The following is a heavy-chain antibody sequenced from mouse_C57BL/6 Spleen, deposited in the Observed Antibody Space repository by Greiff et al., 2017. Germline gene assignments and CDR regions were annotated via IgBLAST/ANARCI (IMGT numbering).Heavy chain of an antibody. CDR2: IYPRSGNT. CDR1: GYTFTSYG. J-gene: IGHJ4*01. D-gene: IGHD2-4*01. V-gene: IGHV1-81*01. CDR3: ARGDYDEGDYAMDY. Sequence: QVQLKQSGAELARPGASVKLSCKASGYTFTSYGISWVKQRTGQGLEWIGEIYPRSGNTYYNEKFKGKATLTADKSSSTAYMELRSLTSEDSAVYFCARGDYDEGDYAMDYWGQGTSVTVSS.